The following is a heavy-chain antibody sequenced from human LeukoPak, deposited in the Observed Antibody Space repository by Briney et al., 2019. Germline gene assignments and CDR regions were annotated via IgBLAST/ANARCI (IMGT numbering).Heavy chain of an antibody. J-gene: IGHJ4*02. CDR2: IWYDGSNK. D-gene: IGHD4-23*01. CDR1: GFTFSSYG. CDR3: ARNYGGNSAG. Sequence: GRSLRLSCAASGFTFSSYGMHWVRQAPGKGLEWVAVIWYDGSNKYYADSVKGRFTISRDNAKNSLYLQMNSLRAEDTAVYYCARNYGGNSAGWGQGTLVTVSS. V-gene: IGHV3-33*01.